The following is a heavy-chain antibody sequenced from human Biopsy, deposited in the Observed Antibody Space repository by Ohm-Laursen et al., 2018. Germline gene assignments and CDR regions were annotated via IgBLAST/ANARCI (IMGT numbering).Heavy chain of an antibody. Sequence: SLRLSCAASGFTFSDYYMTWIRQAPGKGLEWLSYISNSGNTIYYADSVKGRFTISRGNAKKSVFLQMNSLRADDTAVYYCATGDYGSGTYYSNIYYGVDVWGQGTTVTVSS. CDR3: ATGDYGSGTYYSNIYYGVDV. CDR1: GFTFSDYY. V-gene: IGHV3-11*01. J-gene: IGHJ6*02. CDR2: ISNSGNTI. D-gene: IGHD3-10*01.